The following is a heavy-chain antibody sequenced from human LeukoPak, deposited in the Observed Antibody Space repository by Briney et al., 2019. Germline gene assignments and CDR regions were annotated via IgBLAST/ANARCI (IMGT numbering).Heavy chain of an antibody. CDR3: AKVRKQQLVYDAFDI. V-gene: IGHV3-23*01. Sequence: GGSLRLSCAASGFTFSSYAMSWVRQAPGKGLEWVSAISGGGGSTYYADSVKGRFTISRDNSKNTLYLQMNSLRAEDTAVYYCAKVRKQQLVYDAFDIWGQGTMVTVSS. CDR1: GFTFSSYA. CDR2: ISGGGGST. J-gene: IGHJ3*02. D-gene: IGHD6-13*01.